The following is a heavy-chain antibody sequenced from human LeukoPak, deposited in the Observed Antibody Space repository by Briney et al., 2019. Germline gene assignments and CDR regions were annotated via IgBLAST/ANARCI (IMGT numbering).Heavy chain of an antibody. J-gene: IGHJ4*02. V-gene: IGHV4-34*01. CDR3: ARGPAGRYYDSSGYLLIDY. CDR1: GGSFSGYY. Sequence: SETLSLTCAVYGGSFSGYYWSWIRQPPKKGLEWIGEINHSGSTNYNPSLKSRVTISVDTSKNQFSLKVRSLTAADTAVYYCARGPAGRYYDSSGYLLIDYWGQGTLVTVSS. D-gene: IGHD3-22*01. CDR2: INHSGST.